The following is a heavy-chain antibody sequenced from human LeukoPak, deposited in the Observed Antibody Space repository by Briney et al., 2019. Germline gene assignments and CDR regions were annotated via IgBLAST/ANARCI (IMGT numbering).Heavy chain of an antibody. V-gene: IGHV3-48*03. D-gene: IGHD3-22*01. Sequence: GGSLRLSCAASGFTLSSYEMNWVRQAPGKGLEWVSYISSSGDTIYYADSVKGRFTISRDNAKKSLYLQMNSLRAEDTAVYYCARDSLTMIVGRQKRGLDYWGQGTLVTVSS. J-gene: IGHJ4*02. CDR3: ARDSLTMIVGRQKRGLDY. CDR1: GFTLSSYE. CDR2: ISSSGDTI.